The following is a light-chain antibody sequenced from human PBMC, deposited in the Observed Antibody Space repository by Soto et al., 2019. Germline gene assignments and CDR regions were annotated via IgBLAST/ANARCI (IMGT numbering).Light chain of an antibody. CDR3: QQYKQWPVA. J-gene: IGKJ4*01. Sequence: VMTQSPTTLSVSPGERATLSCRASHSVGSNLAWYQQNPGQAPRLLIYGASTRATGVPARFSGSGSAPQFTLTISSLQSEDFGFYYCQQYKQWPVAFGGGTKVDIK. V-gene: IGKV3-15*01. CDR1: HSVGSN. CDR2: GAS.